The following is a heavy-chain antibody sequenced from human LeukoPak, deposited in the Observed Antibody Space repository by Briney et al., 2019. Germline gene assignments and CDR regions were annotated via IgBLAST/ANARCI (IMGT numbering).Heavy chain of an antibody. CDR2: LNLDGRQR. D-gene: IGHD3-3*01. CDR1: GFTFSNYW. V-gene: IGHV3-7*01. Sequence: GGSLRLSCVVSGFTFSNYWMSWVRQAQGKGLEWVANLNLDGRQRFSVDSVKGRFTISRASTENSLYLQMNSLRVEDTAVYYCARDTDDFQGLDIWGQGTVVTVSS. J-gene: IGHJ3*02. CDR3: ARDTDDFQGLDI.